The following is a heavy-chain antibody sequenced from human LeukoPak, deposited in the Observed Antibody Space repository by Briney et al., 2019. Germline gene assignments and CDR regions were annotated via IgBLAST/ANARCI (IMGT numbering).Heavy chain of an antibody. D-gene: IGHD3-22*01. CDR2: INPSGGST. J-gene: IGHJ4*02. V-gene: IGHV1-46*01. Sequence: ASVKVSCKASGYTFTSYGISWVRQAPGQGLEWMGIINPSGGSTSYAQKFQGRVTMTRDTSTSTVYMELSSLRSEDTAVYYCAREGLYYDSSGYPDYWGQGTLVTVSS. CDR3: AREGLYYDSSGYPDY. CDR1: GYTFTSYG.